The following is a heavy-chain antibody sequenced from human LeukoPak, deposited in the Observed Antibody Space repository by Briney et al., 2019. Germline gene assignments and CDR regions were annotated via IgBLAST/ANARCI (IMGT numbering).Heavy chain of an antibody. Sequence: SVKVSCKASGCTFSSYAISWVRQAPAQGLEWMGRIIPILGIANYAQKVQGRVTITTDKSTSTAYMELSSLRAEDTAVYYCVIAVAGTGGYAFDIWGQGTMVTVSS. J-gene: IGHJ3*02. CDR2: IIPILGIA. CDR1: GCTFSSYA. V-gene: IGHV1-69*04. CDR3: VIAVAGTGGYAFDI. D-gene: IGHD6-19*01.